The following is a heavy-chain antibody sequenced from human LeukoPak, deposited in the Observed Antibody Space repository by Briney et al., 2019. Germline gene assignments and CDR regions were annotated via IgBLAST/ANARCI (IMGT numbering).Heavy chain of an antibody. CDR2: IYYSGST. CDR3: ARLADYGGNFIYYYYMDV. V-gene: IGHV4-39*07. Sequence: SETLSLTCTVSGGSISSSSYYWGWIRQPPGKGLEWIGSIYYSGSTYYNPSLKSRVTISVDTSKNQFSLKLSSVTAADTAVYYCARLADYGGNFIYYYYMDVWGKGTTVTVSS. D-gene: IGHD4-23*01. CDR1: GGSISSSSYY. J-gene: IGHJ6*03.